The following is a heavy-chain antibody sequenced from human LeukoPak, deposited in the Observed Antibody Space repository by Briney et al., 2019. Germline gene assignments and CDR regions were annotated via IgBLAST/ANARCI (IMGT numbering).Heavy chain of an antibody. Sequence: SETLSLICTVSGGSISGYYWSWIRQPPGKGLEWIGEINHSGSTNYNPSLKSRVTISVDTSKNQFSLKLSSVTAADTAVYYCARIPYSSSWYYFDYWGQGTLVTVSS. CDR3: ARIPYSSSWYYFDY. CDR1: GGSISGYY. J-gene: IGHJ4*02. CDR2: INHSGST. D-gene: IGHD6-13*01. V-gene: IGHV4-34*01.